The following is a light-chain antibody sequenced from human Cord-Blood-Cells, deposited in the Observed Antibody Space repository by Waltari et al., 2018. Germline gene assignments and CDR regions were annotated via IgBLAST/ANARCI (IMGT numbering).Light chain of an antibody. CDR3: QQRSNWPPVT. CDR1: QSVSSY. V-gene: IGKV3-11*01. Sequence: EIVLTQSPATLSLSPGERATLSCRASQSVSSYLACYHQKPGQAPRLLIYDASNRATGIPARFSGSGSGTDFTLTISSLEPEDFAVYYCQQRSNWPPVTFGGGTKVEIK. CDR2: DAS. J-gene: IGKJ4*01.